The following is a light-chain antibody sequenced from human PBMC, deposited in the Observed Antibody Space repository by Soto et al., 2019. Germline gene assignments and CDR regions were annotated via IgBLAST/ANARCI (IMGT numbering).Light chain of an antibody. J-gene: IGLJ1*01. CDR2: EGS. V-gene: IGLV2-23*01. CDR1: SSDIGSYKF. CDR3: CSYAGSAYV. Sequence: QSVLTQPASVSESPGQSITISCTGTSSDIGSYKFVSWYQHHPGKAPKLMIYEGSKRPSGVSDRFSGSKSGNTASLTISGLQADDEADYYCCSYAGSAYVFGTGTKVTVL.